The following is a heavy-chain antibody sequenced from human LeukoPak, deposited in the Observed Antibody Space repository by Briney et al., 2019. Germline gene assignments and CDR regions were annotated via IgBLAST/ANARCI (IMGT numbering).Heavy chain of an antibody. Sequence: PSETLSLTCTVSGGSISSYYWSWIRQPPGKGLEWIGYIYYSGSTNYNPSLKSRVTISVDTSKNQFSLKLSSVPAADAAVYYCARDSIAVAGDYYYYYMDVWGKGTTVTVSS. CDR1: GGSISSYY. CDR3: ARDSIAVAGDYYYYYMDV. J-gene: IGHJ6*03. CDR2: IYYSGST. V-gene: IGHV4-59*01. D-gene: IGHD6-19*01.